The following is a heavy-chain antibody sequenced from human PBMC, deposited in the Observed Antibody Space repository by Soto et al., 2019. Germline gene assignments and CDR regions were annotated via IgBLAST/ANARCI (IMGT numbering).Heavy chain of an antibody. D-gene: IGHD2-2*01. CDR2: IYYSGST. CDR1: GGSISSGGYY. CDR3: ARVRGGVVVVPAAHSEYYYYGMDV. J-gene: IGHJ6*02. Sequence: PSDTLYLTCTVSGGSISSGGYYWSWIRQHPGKGLEWIGYIYYSGSTYYNPSLKSRVTISVDTSKNQFSLKLSSVTAADTAVYYCARVRGGVVVVPAAHSEYYYYGMDVWGQGTTVTVS. V-gene: IGHV4-31*03.